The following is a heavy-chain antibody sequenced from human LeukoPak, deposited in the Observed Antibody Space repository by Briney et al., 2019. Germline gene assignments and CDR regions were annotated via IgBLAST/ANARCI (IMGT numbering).Heavy chain of an antibody. CDR2: ISSNGGST. V-gene: IGHV3-64D*06. CDR3: AREYYGSSFGY. J-gene: IGHJ4*02. D-gene: IGHD3-10*01. CDR1: GFTFSSYA. Sequence: GGSLRPSCSASGFTFSSYAMHWVRQAPGKGLEYVSAISSNGGSTYYADSVKGRFTISRDNSKNTLYLQMSSLRAEDTAVYYCAREYYGSSFGYWGQGTLVTVSS.